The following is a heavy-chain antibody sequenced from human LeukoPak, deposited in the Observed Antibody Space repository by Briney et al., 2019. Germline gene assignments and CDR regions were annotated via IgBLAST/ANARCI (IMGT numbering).Heavy chain of an antibody. V-gene: IGHV1-69*13. CDR2: IIPIFGTA. D-gene: IGHD3-16*01. J-gene: IGHJ4*02. Sequence: GASVKVSCKASGYTFTSYDINWVRQAPGQGLEWMGGIIPIFGTANYAQKFQGRVTITADESTSTAYMELSSLRSEDTAVYYCARARTSRGSFYFDYWGQGTLVTVSS. CDR3: ARARTSRGSFYFDY. CDR1: GYTFTSYD.